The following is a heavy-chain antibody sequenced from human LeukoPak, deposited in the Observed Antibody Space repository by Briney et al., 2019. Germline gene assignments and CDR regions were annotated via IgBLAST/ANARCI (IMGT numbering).Heavy chain of an antibody. V-gene: IGHV4-34*01. J-gene: IGHJ6*02. CDR1: GGSFSGYY. CDR3: AGELATISMPRRPYGMDV. D-gene: IGHD5-12*01. CDR2: INHSGST. Sequence: SETLSLTCAVYGGSFSGYYWSWIRQPPGKGLGWIGEINHSGSTNYNPSLKSRVTISVDTSKNQFSLKLSSVTAADTAVYYCAGELATISMPRRPYGMDVWGQGTTVTVSS.